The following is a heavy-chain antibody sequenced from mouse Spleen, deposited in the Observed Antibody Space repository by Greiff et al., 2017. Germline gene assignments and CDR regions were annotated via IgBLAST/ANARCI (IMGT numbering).Heavy chain of an antibody. D-gene: IGHD2-3*01. CDR2: IYPISVNT. V-gene: IGHV1-81*01. Sequence: QVQLQQSGAELARPGASVQLSCKASGYTFTRYGISWVKQSTGQGLEWIGAIYPISVNTYYNEKFQGKATLTADKSSSTAYMELRRVRSEEDAVYFCARGDDGWGEGTLVTVSA. J-gene: IGHJ3*01. CDR3: ARGDDG. CDR1: GYTFTRYG.